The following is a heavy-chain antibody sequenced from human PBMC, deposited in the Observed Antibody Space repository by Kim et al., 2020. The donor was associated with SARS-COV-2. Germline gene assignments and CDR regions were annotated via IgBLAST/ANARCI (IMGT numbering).Heavy chain of an antibody. D-gene: IGHD6-13*01. V-gene: IGHV4-39*01. J-gene: IGHJ6*02. Sequence: SLKSRVTIAVDTSKNQFSLKLSSVTAADTAVYYCARCSSLANYYYYGMDVWGQGTTVTVSS. CDR3: ARCSSLANYYYYGMDV.